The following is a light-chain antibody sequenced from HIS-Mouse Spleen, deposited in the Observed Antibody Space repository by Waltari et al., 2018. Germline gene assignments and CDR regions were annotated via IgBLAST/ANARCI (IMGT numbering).Light chain of an antibody. V-gene: IGKV1-9*01. CDR1: QGISSY. CDR3: QQLNSYPPT. CDR2: AAS. Sequence: IWMTESPSLLSASTGDRVPISCRASQGISSYLAWYQQKPGKAPKLLIYAASTLQSGVPSRFSGSGSGTEFTLTISSLQPEDFATYYCQQLNSYPPTFGQGTKVEIK. J-gene: IGKJ1*01.